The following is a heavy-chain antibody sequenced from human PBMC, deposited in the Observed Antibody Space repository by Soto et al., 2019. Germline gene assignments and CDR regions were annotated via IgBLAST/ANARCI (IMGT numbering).Heavy chain of an antibody. CDR1: GGSVSSGSYY. V-gene: IGHV4-61*01. CDR2: IYYSGST. J-gene: IGHJ4*02. CDR3: AREKNAGFDY. D-gene: IGHD1-1*01. Sequence: NPSETLSLTCTVSGGSVSSGSYYWSWIRQPPGKGLEWIGYIYYSGSTNYNPSLKSRVTISVDTSKNQFSLKLSSVTAADTAVYYCAREKNAGFDYWGQGTLVTVSS.